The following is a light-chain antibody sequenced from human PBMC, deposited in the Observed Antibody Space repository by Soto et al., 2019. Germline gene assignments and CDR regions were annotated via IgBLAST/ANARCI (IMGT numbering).Light chain of an antibody. V-gene: IGKV3-20*01. CDR2: GAS. Sequence: ESVLTQSPGTLSLSPGEKATLSCRAIQSVSSSYLAWYQQKPGQAPRLLIYGASSRATGIPDRFSGSGSGTDFTLAVSRLEPEDLAVYYCQQFGSSSWTFGQGNKV. CDR3: QQFGSSSWT. J-gene: IGKJ1*01. CDR1: QSVSSSY.